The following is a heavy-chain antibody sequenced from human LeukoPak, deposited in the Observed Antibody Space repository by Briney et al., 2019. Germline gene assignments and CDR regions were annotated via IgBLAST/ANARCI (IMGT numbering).Heavy chain of an antibody. CDR2: ISSSSSFR. CDR1: GFNFSSYS. J-gene: IGHJ4*02. Sequence: GGSLRLSCAASGFNFSSYSMNWVRQAPEKGLEWVSSISSSSSFRYYADSVKGRFTISRDNAKNSLYLQMNSLRAEDTAVYYCARESSGYVDCGQGTLVTVSS. D-gene: IGHD3-22*01. CDR3: ARESSGYVD. V-gene: IGHV3-21*01.